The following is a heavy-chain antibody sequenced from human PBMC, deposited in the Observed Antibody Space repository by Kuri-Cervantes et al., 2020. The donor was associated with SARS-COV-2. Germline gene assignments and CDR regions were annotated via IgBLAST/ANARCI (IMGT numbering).Heavy chain of an antibody. D-gene: IGHD2-15*01. CDR2: ISAYNGNT. CDR1: GGTFSSYA. Sequence: ASVKVSCKVSGGTFSSYAISWVRQAPGQGLEWMGWISAYNGNTNYAQKLQGRVTMTRDTSTSTVYMELSSLRSEDTAVYYCARDVWYEGYCSGGSCYSLDYWGQGTLVTVSS. J-gene: IGHJ4*02. V-gene: IGHV1-18*01. CDR3: ARDVWYEGYCSGGSCYSLDY.